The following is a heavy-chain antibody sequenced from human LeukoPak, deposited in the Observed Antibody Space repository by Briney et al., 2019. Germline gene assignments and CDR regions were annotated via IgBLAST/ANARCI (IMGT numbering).Heavy chain of an antibody. CDR2: IYYSGRT. J-gene: IGHJ6*03. CDR3: ARESFPISGGPGYSYNYHYMDV. CDR1: GGTISSSSYY. Sequence: SETLSLTCTVSGGTISSSSYYWGWIRQPPGKGLEWIGSIYYSGRTYYNPSLKSRVTISVDTSKNQFSLKLSSVTAADTAVYYCARESFPISGGPGYSYNYHYMDVWGKGTAVTVSS. D-gene: IGHD5-18*01. V-gene: IGHV4-39*07.